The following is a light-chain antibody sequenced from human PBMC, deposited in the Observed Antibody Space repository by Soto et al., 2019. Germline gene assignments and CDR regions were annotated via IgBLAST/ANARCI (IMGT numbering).Light chain of an antibody. Sequence: QSALTQPASVSGSPGQSITISCTGTSSDIGDYDYVSWYKHLPGKAPKLLIFDVTHRPSGVSDRFSGSKSGNTASLTISGVRPEDEADYYCAAWDDSLNGWVFGGGTKVTVL. CDR2: DVT. CDR3: AAWDDSLNGWV. CDR1: SSDIGDYDY. J-gene: IGLJ3*02. V-gene: IGLV2-14*01.